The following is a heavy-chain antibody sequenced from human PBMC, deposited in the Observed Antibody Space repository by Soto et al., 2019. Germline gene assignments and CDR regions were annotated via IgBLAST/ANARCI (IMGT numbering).Heavy chain of an antibody. Sequence: GASVKVSCKASGYTFTSYDINWVRQATGQGLEWMGWMNPNSGNTGYAQKFQGRVTTTRNTSISTAYMELSSLRSEDTAVYYCARGAFIAARHPPGDYYYGMDVWGQGTTVTVSS. CDR2: MNPNSGNT. CDR1: GYTFTSYD. V-gene: IGHV1-8*01. D-gene: IGHD6-6*01. CDR3: ARGAFIAARHPPGDYYYGMDV. J-gene: IGHJ6*02.